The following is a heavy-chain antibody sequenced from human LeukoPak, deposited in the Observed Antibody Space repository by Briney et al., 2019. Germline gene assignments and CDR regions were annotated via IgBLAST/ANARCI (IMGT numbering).Heavy chain of an antibody. CDR3: AKTYYDILTGYYFGWFDP. CDR2: IIPIFGTA. D-gene: IGHD3-9*01. CDR1: GGTFSSYA. V-gene: IGHV1-69*13. Sequence: SVKVSCKASGGTFSSYAISWVRLAPGQGLEWMGGIIPIFGTANYAQKFQGRVTITADESTSTAYMELSSLRSEDTAVYYCAKTYYDILTGYYFGWFDPWGRGTLVTVSS. J-gene: IGHJ5*02.